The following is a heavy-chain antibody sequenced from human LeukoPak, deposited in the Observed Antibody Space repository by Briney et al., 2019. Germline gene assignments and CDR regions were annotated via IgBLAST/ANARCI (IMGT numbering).Heavy chain of an antibody. CDR1: GFTFSSCG. Sequence: GGSLRLSCAASGFTFSSCGMHWVRQAPGKGLEWVAVISYDGSNKYYADSVKGRFTISRDNSKNTLYLQMNSLRAEDTAVYYCAKVNGIVATINYYYYYGMDVWGQGTTVTVSS. J-gene: IGHJ6*02. D-gene: IGHD5-12*01. V-gene: IGHV3-30*18. CDR3: AKVNGIVATINYYYYYGMDV. CDR2: ISYDGSNK.